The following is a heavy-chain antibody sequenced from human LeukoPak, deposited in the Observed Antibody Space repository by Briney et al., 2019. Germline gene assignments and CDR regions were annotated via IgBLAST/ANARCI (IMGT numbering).Heavy chain of an antibody. CDR3: ARWGAYYANFDY. J-gene: IGHJ4*02. D-gene: IGHD3-3*01. CDR1: GGSISSSSYY. Sequence: PSETLSLTCTVSGGSISSSSYYWGWIRQPPGKGLGWIGSIYYSGSTYYNPSLKSRVTISVDTSKNQFSLKLSSVTAADTAVYYCARWGAYYANFDYWGQGTLVTVSS. CDR2: IYYSGST. V-gene: IGHV4-39*07.